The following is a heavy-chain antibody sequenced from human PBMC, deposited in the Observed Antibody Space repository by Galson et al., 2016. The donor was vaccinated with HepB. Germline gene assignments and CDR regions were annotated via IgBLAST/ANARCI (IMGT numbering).Heavy chain of an antibody. CDR1: GFTFADYA. J-gene: IGHJ6*02. V-gene: IGHV3-23*01. Sequence: RLSCAASGFTFADYAMHRVRQAPGKGLEWVSAISGSGGSTYYADSVKGRFTISRDNSKNTLYLQMNSLRAEDTAVYYCAKDLGFLEWLFFDSYYYYGMDVWGQGTTVTVSS. D-gene: IGHD3-3*01. CDR2: ISGSGGST. CDR3: AKDLGFLEWLFFDSYYYYGMDV.